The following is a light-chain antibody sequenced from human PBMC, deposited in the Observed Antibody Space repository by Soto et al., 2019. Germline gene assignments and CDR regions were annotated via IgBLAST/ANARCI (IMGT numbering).Light chain of an antibody. CDR1: QSVSSY. Sequence: EIVWTQSPATLSLSPGERAALSCRASQSVSSYLAWYQQKPGQAPRLLIYGASTRATGIPARFSGSGSGTEFTLTISSLQPEDFATYYCQQSYSTPLTFGGGTKVDI. CDR3: QQSYSTPLT. CDR2: GAS. J-gene: IGKJ4*01. V-gene: IGKV3-15*01.